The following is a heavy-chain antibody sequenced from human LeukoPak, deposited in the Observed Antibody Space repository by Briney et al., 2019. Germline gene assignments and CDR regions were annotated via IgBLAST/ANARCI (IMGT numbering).Heavy chain of an antibody. D-gene: IGHD3-9*01. CDR2: ISAYNVNT. J-gene: IGHJ4*02. CDR1: GYTFTSYG. V-gene: IGHV1-18*01. Sequence: GASVKVSCKASGYTFTSYGISWVRQAPGQGLEWMGWISAYNVNTKYAQKFQDRVNMTTDPSTSTAYMELRSLGSDDTAVYYCARDDTNPYYDILTALDFWGQGTLVTVSS. CDR3: ARDDTNPYYDILTALDF.